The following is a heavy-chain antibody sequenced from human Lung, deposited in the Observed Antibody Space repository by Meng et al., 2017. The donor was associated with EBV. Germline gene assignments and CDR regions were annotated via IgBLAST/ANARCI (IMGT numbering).Heavy chain of an antibody. V-gene: IGHV4-34*01. Sequence: LQQRGAGLLKPSEPLSLTCAVYGGSFNTYYLIWIRQPPGQGLEWIGEINHRGRTKYNPSLKRRVTISVDASKNQFSLNLTSVTAADTAVYYCARGVLLPDYWGQGTLVTVSS. CDR1: GGSFNTYY. CDR3: ARGVLLPDY. CDR2: INHRGRT. J-gene: IGHJ4*02. D-gene: IGHD2-15*01.